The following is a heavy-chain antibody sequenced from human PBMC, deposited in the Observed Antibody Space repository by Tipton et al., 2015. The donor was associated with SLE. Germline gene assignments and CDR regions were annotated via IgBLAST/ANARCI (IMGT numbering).Heavy chain of an antibody. V-gene: IGHV3-23*01. CDR1: GFTFSSYA. J-gene: IGHJ4*02. D-gene: IGHD6-13*01. CDR2: ISGSGGST. CDR3: VIWGSSSSFDY. Sequence: GSLRLSCAASGFTFSSYAMSWVRQAPGKGLEWVSAISGSGGSTYYADSVKGRFTISRDNSKNTLYLQMSSLRAEDTAVYYCVIWGSSSSFDYWGQGTLVTVSS.